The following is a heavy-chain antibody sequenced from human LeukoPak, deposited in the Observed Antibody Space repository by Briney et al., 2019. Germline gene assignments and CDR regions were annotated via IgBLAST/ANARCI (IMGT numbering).Heavy chain of an antibody. CDR2: IWYDGSQK. Sequence: QPGRSLRLSCAASGLTFSNYGMYWVRQAPGKGLEWVAVIWYDGSQKYYEDSVKGRVTISRDNAKNPVSLQLNRLRVEDTAVSYCAPQTFEYWGQGTLVTVSS. J-gene: IGHJ4*02. CDR3: APQTFEY. V-gene: IGHV3-33*01. CDR1: GLTFSNYG.